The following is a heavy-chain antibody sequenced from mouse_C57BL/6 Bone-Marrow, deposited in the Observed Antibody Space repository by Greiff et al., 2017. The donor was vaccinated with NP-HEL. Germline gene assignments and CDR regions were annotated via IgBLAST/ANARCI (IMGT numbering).Heavy chain of an antibody. Sequence: VQVVESGAELVRPGTSVKVSCKASGYAFTNYLIEWVKQRPGQGLEWIGVINPGSGGTNYNEKFKGKATLTADKSSSTAYMQLSSLTSEDSAVYFCARRGYGSSYRYFDVWGTGTTVTVSS. CDR3: ARRGYGSSYRYFDV. D-gene: IGHD1-1*01. J-gene: IGHJ1*03. V-gene: IGHV1-54*01. CDR1: GYAFTNYL. CDR2: INPGSGGT.